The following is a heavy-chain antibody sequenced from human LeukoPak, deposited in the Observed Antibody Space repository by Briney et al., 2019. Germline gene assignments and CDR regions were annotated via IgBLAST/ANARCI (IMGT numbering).Heavy chain of an antibody. CDR3: ARTVWSGYFGEFDY. D-gene: IGHD3-3*01. Sequence: ASVKVSCKASGYTFTSYYMHWVRQAPGQGLEWMGIINPSGGSTSYAQKFQGRVTMTRDTSISTAYMELSRLRSDDTAVYYCARTVWSGYFGEFDYWGQGTLVTVSS. CDR2: INPSGGST. V-gene: IGHV1-46*01. J-gene: IGHJ4*02. CDR1: GYTFTSYY.